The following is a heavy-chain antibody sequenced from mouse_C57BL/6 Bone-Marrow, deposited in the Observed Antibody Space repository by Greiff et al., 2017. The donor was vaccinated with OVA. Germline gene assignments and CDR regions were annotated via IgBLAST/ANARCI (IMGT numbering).Heavy chain of an antibody. D-gene: IGHD1-1*01. J-gene: IGHJ1*03. V-gene: IGHV2-2*01. CDR1: GFSLTSYG. CDR3: AGHYYGSSYGYIGV. CDR2: IWRGGST. Sequence: VQLQESGPGLVQPSQSLSITCTVSGFSLTSYGVHWVRQSPGKGLEWLGVIWRGGSTDYNAAFISRLSISKDNSKSQVFFKMNGLQADDTAINYCAGHYYGSSYGYIGVWGTGTTVTVSS.